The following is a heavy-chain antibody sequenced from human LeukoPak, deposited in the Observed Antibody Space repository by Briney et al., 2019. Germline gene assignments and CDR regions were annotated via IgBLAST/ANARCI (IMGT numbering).Heavy chain of an antibody. CDR1: GGSISSYY. V-gene: IGHV4-34*01. J-gene: IGHJ5*02. D-gene: IGHD3-3*01. CDR3: ARGGTILEWSSNWFDP. CDR2: INHSGST. Sequence: SETLSLTCTVSGGSISSYYWSWIRQPPGKGLEWIGEINHSGSTNYNPSLKSRVTISVDTSKNQFSLKLSSVTAADTAVYYCARGGTILEWSSNWFDPWGQGTLVTVSS.